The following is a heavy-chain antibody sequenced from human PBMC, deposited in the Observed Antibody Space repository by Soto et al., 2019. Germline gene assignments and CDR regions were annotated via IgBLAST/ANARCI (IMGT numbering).Heavy chain of an antibody. CDR1: GFSLSNPKVG. J-gene: IGHJ4*02. V-gene: IGHV2-26*01. Sequence: SGPTLVNPTETLTLTCTVSGFSLSNPKVGVSWIRQPPGTALEWLAHIFSNDEKSYNTSLNTRLTISKDTSKSQVVLTMTNMDPVDTATYYCARISRYKYHFDYWGQGTLVTVSS. CDR2: IFSNDEK. CDR3: ARISRYKYHFDY. D-gene: IGHD1-1*01.